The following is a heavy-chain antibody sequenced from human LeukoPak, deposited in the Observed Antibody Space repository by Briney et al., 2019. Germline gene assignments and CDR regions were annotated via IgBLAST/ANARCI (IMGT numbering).Heavy chain of an antibody. CDR1: GGSISSSSYY. V-gene: IGHV4-39*07. CDR3: ARDADDYDILTGYFGRGVFDY. Sequence: PSETLSLTCTVSGGSISSSSYYWGWLRQPPGTGLEWIGSIYHSGSTYYNPSLKSRVTISVDTSKNQFSLKLSSVTAADTAVYYCARDADDYDILTGYFGRGVFDYWGQGTLVTVSS. CDR2: IYHSGST. D-gene: IGHD3-9*01. J-gene: IGHJ4*02.